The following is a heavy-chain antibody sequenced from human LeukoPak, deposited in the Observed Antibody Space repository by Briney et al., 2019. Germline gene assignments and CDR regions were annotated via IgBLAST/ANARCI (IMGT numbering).Heavy chain of an antibody. J-gene: IGHJ5*02. CDR2: IYSGGDT. D-gene: IGHD3-9*01. V-gene: IGHV3-53*01. Sequence: GGSLRLSCAASGFTVSGSYMSWVRQAPGVGLQWVSLIYSGGDTYYADSVKGRFTISRDNAKNSLYLQMNSLRAEDTAVYYCARGVSDILTGYPSRWFDPWGQGTLVTVSS. CDR3: ARGVSDILTGYPSRWFDP. CDR1: GFTVSGSY.